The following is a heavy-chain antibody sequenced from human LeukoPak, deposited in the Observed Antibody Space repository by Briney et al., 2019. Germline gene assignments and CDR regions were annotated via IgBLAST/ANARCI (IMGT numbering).Heavy chain of an antibody. Sequence: GGSLRLSCAASGFTFSTFWMSWVRQAPGKGLEWVANIKSDGSEKYFVDSMKGRFTVSRDNAKNSLYLQMDSLRAEDTAVYYCARGGTFVSDYWGQGTLVTVSS. V-gene: IGHV3-7*01. CDR3: ARGGTFVSDY. D-gene: IGHD1-1*01. CDR2: IKSDGSEK. J-gene: IGHJ4*02. CDR1: GFTFSTFW.